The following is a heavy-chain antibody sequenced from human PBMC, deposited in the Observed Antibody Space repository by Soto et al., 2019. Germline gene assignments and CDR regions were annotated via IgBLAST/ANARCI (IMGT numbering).Heavy chain of an antibody. CDR2: IYPGDSYS. J-gene: IGHJ4*02. V-gene: IGHV5-51*01. Sequence: PGESLKISCKGSGYSFTSHWIGWVRQMPGKGLEWMGIIYPGDSYSRYSPSFQGQVTISADKSISTAYMQWSSLKASDTAMYYCARLPSGRYTLDFDYWGQGTLVTVSS. CDR1: GYSFTSHW. D-gene: IGHD1-26*01. CDR3: ARLPSGRYTLDFDY.